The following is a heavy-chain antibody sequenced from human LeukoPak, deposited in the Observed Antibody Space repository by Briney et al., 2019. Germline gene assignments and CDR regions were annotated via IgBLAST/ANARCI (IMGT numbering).Heavy chain of an antibody. Sequence: ASVTVSCKVSGYRLTEVFIHWVRQAPGEGLEWMGGFDPEEGERLYARKFQGRVTMTEDTSTDTAYMELSTLRFEDTAVYYCARVDSSSLFAFDIWGQGAMVTVSS. CDR3: ARVDSSSLFAFDI. CDR2: FDPEEGER. V-gene: IGHV1-24*01. D-gene: IGHD6-13*01. J-gene: IGHJ3*02. CDR1: GYRLTEVF.